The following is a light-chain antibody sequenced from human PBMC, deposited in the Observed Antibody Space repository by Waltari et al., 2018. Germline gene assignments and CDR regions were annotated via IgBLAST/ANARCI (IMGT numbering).Light chain of an antibody. J-gene: IGLJ3*02. CDR3: HSYDKPGWV. CDR2: ESD. CDR1: SGTFGRNS. V-gene: IGLV6-57*03. Sequence: FILTQPHSVSASPGGTVTISCTRDSGTFGRNSVQWSRQRPGDAPYTVIYESDQEAATTPERITSSENKSATSPSLTISGLTTEVEADSYAHSYDKPGWVFGGVT.